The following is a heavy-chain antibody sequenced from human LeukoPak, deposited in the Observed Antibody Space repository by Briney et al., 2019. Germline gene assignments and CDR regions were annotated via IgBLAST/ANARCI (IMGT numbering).Heavy chain of an antibody. Sequence: SETLSLTCTVSGYSISDGFYWDWIRQTPGKGLEWIGSIFHSGTTYYNPSLKSRVTISADTSKNHFSLNLNSVTAADTAVYYCARDQYYYDSSGYLFDYWGQGTLVTVSS. CDR2: IFHSGTT. CDR3: ARDQYYYDSSGYLFDY. CDR1: GYSISDGFY. D-gene: IGHD3-22*01. J-gene: IGHJ4*02. V-gene: IGHV4-38-2*02.